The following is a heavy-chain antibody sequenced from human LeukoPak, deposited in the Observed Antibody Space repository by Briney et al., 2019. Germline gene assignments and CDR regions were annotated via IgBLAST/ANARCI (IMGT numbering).Heavy chain of an antibody. V-gene: IGHV1-46*01. J-gene: IGHJ4*02. CDR3: ARRALSSRVSDY. CDR1: GYTLTGYY. CDR2: INPSGGST. D-gene: IGHD6-13*01. Sequence: GASVKVSCKASGYTLTGYYMHWVRQAPGQGLEWMGIINPSGGSTSYAQKFQGRVTMTRDTSTSTVYMELSSLRSEDTAVYYCARRALSSRVSDYWGQGTLVTVSS.